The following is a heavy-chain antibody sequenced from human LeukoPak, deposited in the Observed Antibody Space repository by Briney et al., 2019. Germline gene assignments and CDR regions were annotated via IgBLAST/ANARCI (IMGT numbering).Heavy chain of an antibody. CDR2: LFSNGNT. CDR1: GGSVSTDY. J-gene: IGHJ4*02. V-gene: IGHV4-59*02. CDR3: ARGSDPFDY. Sequence: SETLSLTCTVYGGSVSTDYWTWIRQPPGKGLEWVGYLFSNGNTEYSPSLKSRATISVDTSKNQFSLKLSSVTAADTAVYYCARGSDPFDYWGQGTLVTVSS.